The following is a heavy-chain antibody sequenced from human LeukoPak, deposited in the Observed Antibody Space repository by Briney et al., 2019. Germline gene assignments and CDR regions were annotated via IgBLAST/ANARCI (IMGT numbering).Heavy chain of an antibody. D-gene: IGHD1-26*01. J-gene: IGHJ4*02. CDR2: IIPIFGTA. V-gene: IGHV1-69*13. CDR1: GGTFSSYA. Sequence: SVKVSCKASGGTFSSYAISWVRQAPGQGLEWMGGIIPIFGTANYAQKFQGRVTIIADESTGTAYMELSSLRSEDTAVYYCARGVVGATTGAYSFDYWGRGTLVTVSS. CDR3: ARGVVGATTGAYSFDY.